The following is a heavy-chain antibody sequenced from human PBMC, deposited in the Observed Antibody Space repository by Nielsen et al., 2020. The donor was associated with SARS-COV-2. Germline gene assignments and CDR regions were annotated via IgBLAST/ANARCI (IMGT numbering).Heavy chain of an antibody. CDR3: ACTGSGWYVGMDV. D-gene: IGHD6-19*01. J-gene: IGHJ6*02. CDR2: ISWNSGSI. Sequence: SLKISCATSGFTFDAYAMQWVRQAPGKGLEWVSGISWNSGSIGYADSVKGRFTISRDNAKNSLYLQMNSLRAEDTALYYCACTGSGWYVGMDVWGQGTTVIVSS. CDR1: GFTFDAYA. V-gene: IGHV3-9*01.